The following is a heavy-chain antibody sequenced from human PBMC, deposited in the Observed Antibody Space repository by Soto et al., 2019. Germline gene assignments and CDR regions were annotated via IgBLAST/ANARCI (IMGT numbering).Heavy chain of an antibody. V-gene: IGHV4-61*01. Sequence: SETLSLTCTVSGGSVSSGSYYWSWIRQPPGKGLEWIGYIYYSGSTNYNPSLKSRVTISVDTSKNQFSLKLSSVTAADTAVYYCAAHSGYDYYYYGMDVWGQGATVTVSS. CDR1: GGSVSSGSYY. J-gene: IGHJ6*02. CDR3: AAHSGYDYYYYGMDV. D-gene: IGHD5-12*01. CDR2: IYYSGST.